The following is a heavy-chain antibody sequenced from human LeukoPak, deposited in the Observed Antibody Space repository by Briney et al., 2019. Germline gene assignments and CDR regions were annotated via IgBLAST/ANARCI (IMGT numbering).Heavy chain of an antibody. CDR2: INPNSGGT. CDR1: GYTFTGYY. CDR3: ARPYYDSSGLNY. Sequence: ASVKVSCKASGYTFTGYYMHWVRQAPGQGLEWMGRINPNSGGTNYAQKFQGRVTMTRDTSISTAYMELSRLRSDDTAVYYCARPYYDSSGLNYGGQGTLVTVSS. J-gene: IGHJ4*02. D-gene: IGHD3-22*01. V-gene: IGHV1-2*06.